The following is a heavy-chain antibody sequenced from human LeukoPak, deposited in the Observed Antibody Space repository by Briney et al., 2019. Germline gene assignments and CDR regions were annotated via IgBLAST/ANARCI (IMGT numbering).Heavy chain of an antibody. J-gene: IGHJ3*01. CDR3: AKDGRQGAYAV. V-gene: IGHV3-21*04. CDR1: GFTFSSYS. CDR2: ISSSSSYI. D-gene: IGHD2-21*01. Sequence: GGSLRLSCAASGFTFSSYSMNWVRQAPGKGLEWVSSISSSSSYIYYADSVKGRFTISRDNTKNSLYLQRNSLTTEDTSFYDCAKDGRQGAYAVWGQGPLVTVS.